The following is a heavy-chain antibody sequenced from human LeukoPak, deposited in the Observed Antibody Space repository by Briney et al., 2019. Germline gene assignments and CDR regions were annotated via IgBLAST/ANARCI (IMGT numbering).Heavy chain of an antibody. Sequence: GGSLRLSCVASGFIFSNYGMTWVHQTPEKGLEWVATISGFGTEYAASVKGRFTISRDNSKNTLYLQMNSLRDADSALYYCVAARGNRSWSQGSPVTVSS. V-gene: IGHV3-23*01. CDR3: VAARGNRS. CDR2: ISGFGT. CDR1: GFIFSNYG. D-gene: IGHD2/OR15-2a*01. J-gene: IGHJ4*02.